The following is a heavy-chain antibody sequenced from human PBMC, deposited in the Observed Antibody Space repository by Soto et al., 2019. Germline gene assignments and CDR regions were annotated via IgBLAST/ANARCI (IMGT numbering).Heavy chain of an antibody. Sequence: EVQVLESGGGLVQPGGSLRLSGAVSGVTFSSYAMSWVRQAPGKGLEWISVISGSGGSTNYADSVKGRFTISRDNSKNTLYLQRNGLRVEHTAVYYCATAIVAAADYWAQGTLVTVSS. D-gene: IGHD6-13*01. J-gene: IGHJ4*02. CDR1: GVTFSSYA. CDR2: ISGSGGST. V-gene: IGHV3-23*01. CDR3: ATAIVAAADY.